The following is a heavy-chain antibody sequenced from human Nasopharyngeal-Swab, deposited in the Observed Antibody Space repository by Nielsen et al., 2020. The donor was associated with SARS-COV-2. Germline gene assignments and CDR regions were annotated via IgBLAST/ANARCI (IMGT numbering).Heavy chain of an antibody. V-gene: IGHV3-7*01. CDR2: IKEDGSEK. J-gene: IGHJ6*02. D-gene: IGHD2-15*01. CDR3: ARDTYCSGGSCYGYGMAV. Sequence: VRQAPGKGLKWVANIKEDGSEKNYVDSVKGRFTISRDNAKNSLYLQMNSLRADDTAVYYCARDTYCSGGSCYGYGMAVWGQGTTVTVSS.